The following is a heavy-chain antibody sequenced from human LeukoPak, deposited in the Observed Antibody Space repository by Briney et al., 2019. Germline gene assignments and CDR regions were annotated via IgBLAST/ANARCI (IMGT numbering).Heavy chain of an antibody. V-gene: IGHV6-1*01. CDR2: TYQRSKWYN. J-gene: IGHJ4*02. Sequence: SQTLSLTCAISGDSVSINSAAWNWIRQSPPRGLEWLGRTYQRSKWYNDYAVSVKSRITINPDISKNQFSLQLNSVTPEDTAVYYCARSPSPYSSGWYFDYWGQGTLVTVSS. CDR1: GDSVSINSAA. D-gene: IGHD6-19*01. CDR3: ARSPSPYSSGWYFDY.